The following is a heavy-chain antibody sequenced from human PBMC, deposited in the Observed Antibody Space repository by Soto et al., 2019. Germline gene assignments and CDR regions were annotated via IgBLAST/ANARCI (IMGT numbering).Heavy chain of an antibody. Sequence: ASVKVSCKASGYTFTTYGISWVRQAPGQGLEWMGWISTYNGNTNYAQKLQGRVTTTTDTSTSTAYMELKSLRSDDTAVYYCARDAADYGDYVYFRHWGQGTLVTVSS. CDR1: GYTFTTYG. J-gene: IGHJ1*01. D-gene: IGHD4-17*01. V-gene: IGHV1-18*01. CDR3: ARDAADYGDYVYFRH. CDR2: ISTYNGNT.